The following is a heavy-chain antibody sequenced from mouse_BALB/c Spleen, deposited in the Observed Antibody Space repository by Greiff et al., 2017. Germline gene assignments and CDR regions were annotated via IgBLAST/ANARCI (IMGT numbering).Heavy chain of an antibody. V-gene: IGHV1-18*01. CDR3: ARGTARAADYAMDY. CDR2: INPNNGGT. Sequence: EVQLQQSGPELVKPGASVKIPCKASGYTFTDYNMDWVKQSHGKSLEWIGDINPNNGGTIYNQKFTGKATLTVDKSSSTAYMELRSLTSEDTAVYYCARGTARAADYAMDYWGQGTSVTVSS. CDR1: GYTFTDYN. J-gene: IGHJ4*01. D-gene: IGHD3-2*01.